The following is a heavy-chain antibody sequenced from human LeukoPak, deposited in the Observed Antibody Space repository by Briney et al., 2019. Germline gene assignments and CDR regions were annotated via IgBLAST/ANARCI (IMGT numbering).Heavy chain of an antibody. J-gene: IGHJ5*02. CDR3: ARGPPGRVYDTSKRALFDP. Sequence: ASVKVSCKASGYTFSSYYIHWVRQAPGQGLEWMWIINPSGGSTNYAQKFQVRVTMTRDTSTSTVFMELSSLRSGDTAVYFCARGPPGRVYDTSKRALFDPWGQGTLVTVSS. CDR2: INPSGGST. V-gene: IGHV1-46*01. D-gene: IGHD3-22*01. CDR1: GYTFSSYY.